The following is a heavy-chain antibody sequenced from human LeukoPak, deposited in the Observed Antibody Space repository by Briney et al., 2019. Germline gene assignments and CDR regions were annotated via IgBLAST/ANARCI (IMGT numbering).Heavy chain of an antibody. CDR3: AKGKGYSAPNYYFDY. V-gene: IGHV3-23*01. J-gene: IGHJ4*02. CDR2: ISGGGGGT. Sequence: GGSLRLSCAASGFTFSSYSMNWVRQAPGKGLEWVSAISGGGGGTYYADSVKGRFTISRDNSKNTLYLQMNSLRAEDTAVYYCAKGKGYSAPNYYFDYWGQGTLVTVSS. CDR1: GFTFSSYS. D-gene: IGHD2-15*01.